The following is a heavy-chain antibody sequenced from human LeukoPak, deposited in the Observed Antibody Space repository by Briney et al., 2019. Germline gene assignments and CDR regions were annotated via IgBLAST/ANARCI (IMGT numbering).Heavy chain of an antibody. D-gene: IGHD3-10*01. Sequence: PGGSLRLSCAASGFTFSICAMNWVRQAPGKGLEWVSGISGSGGSTYYADSVKGRFTISRDSSKNTMYLQMNSLRAEDTAVYYCAKADGSYLTLIDYWGQGTLVTVSS. CDR2: ISGSGGST. CDR3: AKADGSYLTLIDY. CDR1: GFTFSICA. J-gene: IGHJ4*02. V-gene: IGHV3-23*01.